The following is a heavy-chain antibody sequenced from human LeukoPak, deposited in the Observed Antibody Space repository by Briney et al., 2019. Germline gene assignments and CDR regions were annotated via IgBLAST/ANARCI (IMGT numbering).Heavy chain of an antibody. CDR1: GGSISSYY. D-gene: IGHD3-22*01. Sequence: PSETLSLTCTLSGGSISSYYWSWIRQPPGKGREWIGYIYYIVSTNYNPSLKGRVTISVDTTKNQYSLKLSSVTAADTAVYYCASIYYYDSSGYYYEVRVALDYWGQGTLVTVSS. CDR2: IYYIVST. V-gene: IGHV4-59*08. CDR3: ASIYYYDSSGYYYEVRVALDY. J-gene: IGHJ4*02.